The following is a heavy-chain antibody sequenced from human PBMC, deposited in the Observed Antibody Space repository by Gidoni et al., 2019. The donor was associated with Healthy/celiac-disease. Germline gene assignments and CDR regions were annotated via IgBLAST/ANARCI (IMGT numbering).Heavy chain of an antibody. CDR1: GGYISRGRYY. Sequence: QVQLQDSVPGLGKPSQTLSLTCTVPGGYISRGRYYWTCIRQPAGKGLAWSGRIYTSGSTDVNPSLKSRVTISVDTSKIQFSLKLSSVTAADTAVYYCARALNYYDSSGYLYWYFDLWGRGTLVTVSS. CDR2: IYTSGST. CDR3: ARALNYYDSSGYLYWYFDL. D-gene: IGHD3-22*01. J-gene: IGHJ2*01. V-gene: IGHV4-61*02.